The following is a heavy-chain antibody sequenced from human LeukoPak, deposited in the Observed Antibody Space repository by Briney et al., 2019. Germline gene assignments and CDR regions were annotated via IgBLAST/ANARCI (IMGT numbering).Heavy chain of an antibody. CDR1: GGSISSSSYY. CDR3: AREDTALDY. Sequence: PSETLSLTCTVSGGSISSSSYYWGWIRQPPGKGLEWIGSIYYSGSTNYNPSLKSRVTISVDTSKNQFSLKLSSVTAADTAVYYCAREDTALDYWGQGTLVTVSS. J-gene: IGHJ4*02. CDR2: IYYSGST. V-gene: IGHV4-39*07. D-gene: IGHD5-18*01.